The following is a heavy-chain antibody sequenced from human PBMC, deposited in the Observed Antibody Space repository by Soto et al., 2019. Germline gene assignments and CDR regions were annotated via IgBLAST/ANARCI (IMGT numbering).Heavy chain of an antibody. CDR3: SRLGRATRPEQAFDI. CDR2: ITSRRYGATP. CDR1: GITFGDNA. D-gene: IGHD5-12*01. Sequence: EVQLVESGGGLVKPGRSLRLSCTASGITFGDNAMTWFRQAPGKGLEWVGFITSRRYGATPQYAASVKGRFTISRDESNSIAYLQMNSLRTEDTAVYYCSRLGRATRPEQAFDIWGRGTMVTVSS. V-gene: IGHV3-49*05. J-gene: IGHJ3*02.